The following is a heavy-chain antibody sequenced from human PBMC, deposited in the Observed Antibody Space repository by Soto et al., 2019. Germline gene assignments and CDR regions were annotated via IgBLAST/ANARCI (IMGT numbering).Heavy chain of an antibody. CDR2: ISDSDGGT. V-gene: IGHV3-23*01. CDR1: GFAFSASA. CDR3: AKGRTFFDF. J-gene: IGHJ4*02. Sequence: GGSLRLSCAASGFAFSASAMTWVRQAPGKGLEWVSDISDSDGGTHYADSVKGRFTISRDNAKNTLYLQMDRLRVEDAAVYYCAKGRTFFDFWGQGTLVTVSS.